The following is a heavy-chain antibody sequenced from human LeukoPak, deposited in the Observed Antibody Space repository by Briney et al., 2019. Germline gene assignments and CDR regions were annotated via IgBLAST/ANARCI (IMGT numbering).Heavy chain of an antibody. CDR3: ARGGPYYYGSGPFGFDP. Sequence: SSQTLSLTCTVSGGSISSGGYYWSWIRQHPGKGLEWIGSIYYSGSTYYNPSLKSRVTISVDTSKNQFSLKLSSVTAADTAVYYCARGGPYYYGSGPFGFDPWGQGTLVTVSS. D-gene: IGHD3-10*01. J-gene: IGHJ5*02. CDR2: IYYSGST. CDR1: GGSISSGGYY. V-gene: IGHV4-31*03.